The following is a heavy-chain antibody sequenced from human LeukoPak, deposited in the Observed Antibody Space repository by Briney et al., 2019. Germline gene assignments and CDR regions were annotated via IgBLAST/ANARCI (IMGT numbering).Heavy chain of an antibody. V-gene: IGHV3-21*06. D-gene: IGHD3-16*01. J-gene: IGHJ4*02. CDR1: GFSFRGCN. CDR3: VRDFAFGFCNTTTCRYPFDS. CDR2: MSTSSTYI. Sequence: PGGSLRLSCAASGFSFRGCNMNWVRQAPGKGLEWVSSMSTSSTYIYYADSIKGRFTISRDDARSLLYLQMDSLRAEDTAVYYCVRDFAFGFCNTTTCRYPFDSWGQGTLVTVSS.